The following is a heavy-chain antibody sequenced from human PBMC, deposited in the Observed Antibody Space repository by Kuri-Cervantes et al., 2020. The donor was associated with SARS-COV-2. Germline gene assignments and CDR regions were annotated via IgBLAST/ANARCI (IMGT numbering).Heavy chain of an antibody. D-gene: IGHD5/OR15-5a*01. J-gene: IGHJ4*02. Sequence: GSLRLSCTVSGDFISNYFWTWIRQPPGKGLEWIGYFSYGASTDYNPSPKSRVTISVDTSTNQISLRLTSVTAADTAVYYCARGVPGFWGPGTLVTVSS. CDR1: GDFISNYF. CDR3: ARGVPGF. V-gene: IGHV4-59*01. CDR2: FSYGAST.